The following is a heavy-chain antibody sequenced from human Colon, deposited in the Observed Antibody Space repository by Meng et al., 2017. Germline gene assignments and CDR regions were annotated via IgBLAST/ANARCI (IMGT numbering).Heavy chain of an antibody. Sequence: QEELEELGPGLVKPSETLSLTCAVSGGSISRSDWWSWVRQPPGKGLEWIGETSHSGSTNYSPSLKSRVTISLDKSKNQLSLKLNSVTAADTAVYYCASSDYYRSDYWGQGTLVTVSS. CDR2: TSHSGST. V-gene: IGHV4-4*02. CDR1: GGSISRSDW. J-gene: IGHJ4*02. CDR3: ASSDYYRSDY. D-gene: IGHD3-22*01.